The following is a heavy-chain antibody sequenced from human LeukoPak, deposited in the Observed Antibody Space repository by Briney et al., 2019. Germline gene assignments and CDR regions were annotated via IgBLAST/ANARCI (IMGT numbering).Heavy chain of an antibody. Sequence: SVKVSCKASGGTFSSYAISWVRQAPGQGLEWMGRIIPIFGTANYAQKFQGRVTITTDESTSTAYMELSSLRSEDTAVYYCARTRNGDFCSGYQTFDYWGQGTLVTVSS. V-gene: IGHV1-69*05. CDR3: ARTRNGDFCSGYQTFDY. J-gene: IGHJ4*02. CDR2: IIPIFGTA. CDR1: GGTFSSYA. D-gene: IGHD3-3*01.